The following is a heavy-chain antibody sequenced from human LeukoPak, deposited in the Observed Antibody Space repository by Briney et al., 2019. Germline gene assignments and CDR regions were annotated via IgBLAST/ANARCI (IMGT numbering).Heavy chain of an antibody. CDR2: IKEDGSEN. J-gene: IGHJ3*02. D-gene: IGHD2-21*01. V-gene: IGHV3-7*03. CDR1: GFTFSHYW. Sequence: PGGSLRLSCAASGFTFSHYWMNWVRQAPGKGLEWVANIKEDGSENHYVDSVKGRFTISRDNAKNSLWLEMSSLGAEDTAVYYCARGNSGAFDIWGQGTMVTFSS. CDR3: ARGNSGAFDI.